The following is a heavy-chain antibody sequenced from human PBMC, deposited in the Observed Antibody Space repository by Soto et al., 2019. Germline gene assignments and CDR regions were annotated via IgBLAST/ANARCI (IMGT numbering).Heavy chain of an antibody. Sequence: SGKFSCKASEVTFSIYTINWVRQAPGQGLEWMGRVIPIFDVTSYAQRFQGRVTITADKSTTTAYMELSSLRSEDTAVYYCARDRDNSNWPNFDYWGQGTLVTVSS. CDR3: ARDRDNSNWPNFDY. D-gene: IGHD6-13*01. CDR2: VIPIFDVT. CDR1: EVTFSIYT. V-gene: IGHV1-69*02. J-gene: IGHJ4*02.